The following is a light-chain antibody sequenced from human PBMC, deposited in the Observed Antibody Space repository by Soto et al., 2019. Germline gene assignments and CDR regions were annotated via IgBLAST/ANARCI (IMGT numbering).Light chain of an antibody. CDR2: DAS. CDR1: QSVSSY. V-gene: IGKV3-11*01. Sequence: EIVLPQSPATLSLSPGERATLACRASQSVSSYLAWYQQKPGQAPRLLIYDASNRATGIPPRFSGSGSGTDFTLTISSLEPEEFAVYYCQQRSNWPRTFGGGTKVEIK. J-gene: IGKJ4*01. CDR3: QQRSNWPRT.